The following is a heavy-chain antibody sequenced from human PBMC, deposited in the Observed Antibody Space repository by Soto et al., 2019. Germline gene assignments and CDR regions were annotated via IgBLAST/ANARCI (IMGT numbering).Heavy chain of an antibody. D-gene: IGHD1-26*01. Sequence: SQTLSLTFAISGDSVSSNSSAWNCISQSPSRGLEWLGRTYYRSKWYNDYAVSVKSRITINPDTSKNQFSLQLNSVTPEDTAVYYCARDLGYGARTDAFDIWGQGTMVTVSS. CDR2: TYYRSKWYN. J-gene: IGHJ3*02. CDR3: ARDLGYGARTDAFDI. CDR1: GDSVSSNSSA. V-gene: IGHV6-1*01.